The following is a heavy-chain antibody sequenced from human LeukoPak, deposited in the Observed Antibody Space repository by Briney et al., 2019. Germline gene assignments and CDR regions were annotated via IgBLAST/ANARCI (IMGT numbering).Heavy chain of an antibody. CDR2: FWVHGRSQ. CDR1: GFTLTNYG. D-gene: IGHD1-26*01. CDR3: ARDDDTTSHYSLFQY. J-gene: IGHJ4*02. Sequence: PGGSLRLSCAASGFTLTNYGMHWVRQAPGKGLEWVAVFWVHGRSQYYSDSVKGRFTISRDTSRSTVHLQMNSLRAEDTAVYYCARDDDTTSHYSLFQYWGQGTRVTVSS. V-gene: IGHV3-33*01.